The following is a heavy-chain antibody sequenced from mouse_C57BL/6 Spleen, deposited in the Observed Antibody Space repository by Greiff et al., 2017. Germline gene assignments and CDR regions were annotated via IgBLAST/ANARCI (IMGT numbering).Heavy chain of an antibody. CDR1: GYAFSSSW. V-gene: IGHV1-82*01. CDR3: ARAYYSNEGFAY. CDR2: IYPGDGDT. J-gene: IGHJ3*01. Sequence: VQLQESGPELVKPGASVKISCKASGYAFSSSWMNWVKQRPGKGLEWIGRIYPGDGDTNYNGKFKGKATLTADKSSSTAYMQLSSLTSEDSAVYFCARAYYSNEGFAYWGQGTLVTVSA. D-gene: IGHD2-5*01.